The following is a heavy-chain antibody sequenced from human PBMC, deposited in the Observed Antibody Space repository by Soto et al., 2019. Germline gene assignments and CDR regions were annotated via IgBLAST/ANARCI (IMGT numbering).Heavy chain of an antibody. Sequence: EVQLLESGGGLVQPGGSLRLSCAASGFTFSSYAMSWVRQAPGKGLEWVSAISGSGGSTYYADSVKGRFTISRDNSKNTLYLQMTSLRAEDTAVYYCAKDLDVVVPAAMYFDYWGQGTLVTVSS. CDR2: ISGSGGST. J-gene: IGHJ4*02. CDR3: AKDLDVVVPAAMYFDY. V-gene: IGHV3-23*01. D-gene: IGHD2-2*01. CDR1: GFTFSSYA.